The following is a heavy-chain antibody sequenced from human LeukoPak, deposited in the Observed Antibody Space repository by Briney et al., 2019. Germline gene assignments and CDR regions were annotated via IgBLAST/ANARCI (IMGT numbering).Heavy chain of an antibody. CDR3: ARGGFGPSDALDI. Sequence: GGSLRLSCAASGFSVSSNYMSWVRQAPGKGLEWVSVIYSGGSTHYADSVKGRFTVSRDNSKNTLYLQMNSLRAEDTAVYYCARGGFGPSDALDIWGQGTMVTVSS. CDR2: IYSGGST. V-gene: IGHV3-53*01. CDR1: GFSVSSNY. J-gene: IGHJ3*02. D-gene: IGHD3-10*01.